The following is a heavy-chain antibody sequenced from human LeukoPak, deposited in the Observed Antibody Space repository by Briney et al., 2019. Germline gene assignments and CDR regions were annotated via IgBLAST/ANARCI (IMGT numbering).Heavy chain of an antibody. J-gene: IGHJ3*02. CDR1: GFTFSSYG. Sequence: GGSLRLSCAASGFTFSSYGMHWVRQAPGKGLEWVAVISYDGSNKYYADSVKGRFTISRDNSKNTLYLQMNSLRAEDTAVYYCARDRGSGWPIDASDIWGQGTMVTVSS. CDR3: ARDRGSGWPIDASDI. D-gene: IGHD6-19*01. V-gene: IGHV3-30*03. CDR2: ISYDGSNK.